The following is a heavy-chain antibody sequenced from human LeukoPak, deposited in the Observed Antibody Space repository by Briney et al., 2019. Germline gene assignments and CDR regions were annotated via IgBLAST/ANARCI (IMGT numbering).Heavy chain of an antibody. Sequence: PGGSLRLSCAASGFTFDGYAMHWVRQAPGKGLEWVSGISWNSGSIGYADSVKGRFTISRDNAKNSLYLQMNSLRAEDTAVYYCAKDFDYYDSSGYYYFDYWGQGTLVTVSS. CDR1: GFTFDGYA. D-gene: IGHD3-22*01. CDR3: AKDFDYYDSSGYYYFDY. V-gene: IGHV3-9*01. J-gene: IGHJ4*02. CDR2: ISWNSGSI.